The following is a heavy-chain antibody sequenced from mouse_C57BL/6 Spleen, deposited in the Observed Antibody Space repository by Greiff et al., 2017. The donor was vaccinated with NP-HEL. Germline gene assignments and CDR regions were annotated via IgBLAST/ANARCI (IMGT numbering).Heavy chain of an antibody. CDR2: IRSKSNNYAT. V-gene: IGHV10-1*01. J-gene: IGHJ3*01. D-gene: IGHD2-2*01. Sequence: DVMLVESGGGLVQPKGSLKLSCAASGFSFNTYAMNWVRQAPGKGLEWVARIRSKSNNYATYSADSVTDRFTISRDDSESMLYLQLNHLKTEDTAMYYCVYYGYGGAYWGQGTLVTVSA. CDR3: VYYGYGGAY. CDR1: GFSFNTYA.